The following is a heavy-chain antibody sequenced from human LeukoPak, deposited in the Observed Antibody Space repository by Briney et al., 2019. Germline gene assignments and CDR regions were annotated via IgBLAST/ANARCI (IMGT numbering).Heavy chain of an antibody. CDR1: GGSISSGSYY. D-gene: IGHD6-13*01. V-gene: IGHV4-61*02. CDR2: IYTSGST. J-gene: IGHJ4*02. CDR3: ARDGRAGTRFSDPTTQNFDY. Sequence: SETLSLTCTVSGGSISSGSYYWSWIRQPAGKGLEWIGRIYTSGSTNHNPSLKSRVTISVDTSKNQFSLKLSSVTAADTAVYYCARDGRAGTRFSDPTTQNFDYWGQGTLVTVSS.